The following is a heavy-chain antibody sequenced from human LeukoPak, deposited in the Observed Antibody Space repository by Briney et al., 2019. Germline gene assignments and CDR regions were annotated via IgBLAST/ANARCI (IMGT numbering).Heavy chain of an antibody. CDR2: IIPIFGTA. D-gene: IGHD3-22*01. Sequence: SVKVSCKASGYTFTSYDINWVRQAPGQGLEWMGGIIPIFGTANYAQKFQGRVTITADESTSTAYMELSSLRSEDTAVYYCARSLPITMIVVAPYYYYGMDVWGQGTTVTVSS. V-gene: IGHV1-69*13. J-gene: IGHJ6*02. CDR3: ARSLPITMIVVAPYYYYGMDV. CDR1: GYTFTSYD.